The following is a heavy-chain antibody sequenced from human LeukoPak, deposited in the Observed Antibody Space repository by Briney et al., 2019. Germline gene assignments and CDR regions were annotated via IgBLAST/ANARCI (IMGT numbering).Heavy chain of an antibody. V-gene: IGHV3-11*01. D-gene: IGHD4-23*01. CDR3: ARGSYGGNSFDY. CDR2: ISSSGSTI. CDR1: GFAFTTYW. Sequence: GGSLRLSCAASGFAFTTYWMSWVRQGPGKGLEWVSYISSSGSTIYYADSVKGRFTISRDNAKNSLYLQMNSLRAEDTAVYYCARGSYGGNSFDYWGQGTLVTVSS. J-gene: IGHJ4*02.